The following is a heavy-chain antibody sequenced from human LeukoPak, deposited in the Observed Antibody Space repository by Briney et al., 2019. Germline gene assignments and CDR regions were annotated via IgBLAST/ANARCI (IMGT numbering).Heavy chain of an antibody. CDR1: GGSFSGYY. Sequence: SETLSLTCAVYGGSFSGYYWSWIRRPPGKGLEWIGEINHSGSTNYNPSLKSRVTISVDTSKNQFSLKLSSVTAADTAVYYCARGKWFLFYYLSYLDYWGQGTLVTVSS. J-gene: IGHJ4*02. CDR2: INHSGST. D-gene: IGHD3-3*01. V-gene: IGHV4-34*01. CDR3: ARGKWFLFYYLSYLDY.